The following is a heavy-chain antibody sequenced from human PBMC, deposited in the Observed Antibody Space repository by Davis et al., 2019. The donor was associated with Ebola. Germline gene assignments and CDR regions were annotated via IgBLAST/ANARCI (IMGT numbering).Heavy chain of an antibody. CDR3: ARVVGHWFDP. CDR1: GYTFTSYA. V-gene: IGHV1-3*01. J-gene: IGHJ5*02. Sequence: ASVKVSCKASGYTFTSYAMHWLRQAPGQRLEWMGWINAGTDNTKYSQKFQGRVTLTKDTSASTAYMELSSLRSEDTAVYYCARVVGHWFDPWGQGTLVTVSS. D-gene: IGHD2-15*01. CDR2: INAGTDNT.